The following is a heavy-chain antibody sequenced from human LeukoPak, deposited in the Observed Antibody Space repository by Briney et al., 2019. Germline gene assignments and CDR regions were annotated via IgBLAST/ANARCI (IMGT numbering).Heavy chain of an antibody. J-gene: IGHJ4*02. CDR1: GGSFSGYY. Sequence: SETLSLTCAVYGGSFSGYYWSWIRQPPGKGLEWIGYIYSSGSTNYNPSLKSRVTISVDTSKNQFSLKLRSVTAADAAVYYCARVEGGSSGYDLVYWGQGTLVTVSS. D-gene: IGHD5-12*01. V-gene: IGHV4-59*01. CDR2: IYSSGST. CDR3: ARVEGGSSGYDLVY.